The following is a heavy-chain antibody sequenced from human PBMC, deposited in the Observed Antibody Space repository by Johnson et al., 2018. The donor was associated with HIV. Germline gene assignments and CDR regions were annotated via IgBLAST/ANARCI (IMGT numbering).Heavy chain of an antibody. CDR3: ARDGDSQQLPLGDAFDV. J-gene: IGHJ3*01. CDR1: GFTFSSYA. D-gene: IGHD6-13*01. V-gene: IGHV3-30*14. CDR2: ISYDGSNK. Sequence: QMLLVESGGGVVQPGRSLRLSCAASGFTFSSYAMHWVRQAPGKGLEWVAVISYDGSNKYYADSVKGRFTISRDDSKNTLYLQMNNLRVDDTGVYYCARDGDSQQLPLGDAFDVWGQGTMVTVSS.